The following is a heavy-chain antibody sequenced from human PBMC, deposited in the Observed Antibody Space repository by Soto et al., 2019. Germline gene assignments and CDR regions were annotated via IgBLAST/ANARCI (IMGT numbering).Heavy chain of an antibody. J-gene: IGHJ4*02. V-gene: IGHV3-33*01. CDR1: GFTFSSYG. D-gene: IGHD6-13*01. CDR3: ARGSIAAAGTFDD. CDR2: IWYDGSNK. Sequence: QSGGSLRLSCAASGFTFSSYGMHWVRQAPGKGLEWVAVIWYDGSNKYYADSVKGRFTISRDNSKNTLYLQMNSLRAEDTAVYYCARGSIAAAGTFDDWCQGTLVTGSS.